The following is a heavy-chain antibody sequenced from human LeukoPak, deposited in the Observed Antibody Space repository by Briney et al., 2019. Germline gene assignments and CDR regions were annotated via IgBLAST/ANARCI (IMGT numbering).Heavy chain of an antibody. J-gene: IGHJ6*02. Sequence: PGGSLRLSCAASGFTVSSNYMSWVRQAPGKGLEWVSVIYSGGSTYYADSVKGRFTISRDNSKNTLYLQMNSLRAEDTAVYYCARTIRSSWTLYYYYGMDVWGQGTTVTVSS. V-gene: IGHV3-53*01. D-gene: IGHD6-13*01. CDR3: ARTIRSSWTLYYYYGMDV. CDR2: IYSGGST. CDR1: GFTVSSNY.